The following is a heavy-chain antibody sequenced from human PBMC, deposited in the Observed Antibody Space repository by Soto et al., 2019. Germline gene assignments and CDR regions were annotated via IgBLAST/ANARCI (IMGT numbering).Heavy chain of an antibody. CDR2: ISTYNGRT. J-gene: IGHJ4*02. CDR3: TRRYGDPSSAAGFDY. V-gene: IGHV1-18*01. Sequence: ASVKVSCKASGYSFTDYGISWVRQAPGRGLEWMGWISTYNGRTSSAQKLQGRVTMTTDRSTSTTYMERRSLRSDDTAVYYCTRRYGDPSSAAGFDYWGQGTLVTVS. D-gene: IGHD4-17*01. CDR1: GYSFTDYG.